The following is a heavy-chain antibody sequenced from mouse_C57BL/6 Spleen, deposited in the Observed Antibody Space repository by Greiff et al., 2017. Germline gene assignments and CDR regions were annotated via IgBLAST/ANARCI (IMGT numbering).Heavy chain of an antibody. CDR1: GFTFSSYA. CDR2: ISDGGSYT. J-gene: IGHJ3*01. Sequence: EVMLVESGGGLVKPGGSLKLSCAASGFTFSSYAMSWVRQTPEKRLEWVATISDGGSYTYYPDNVKGRFTISRDNAKNNLYLQMSHLKSEDTAMYYCARDKSNSAWFAYWGQGTLVTVSA. D-gene: IGHD2-5*01. V-gene: IGHV5-4*01. CDR3: ARDKSNSAWFAY.